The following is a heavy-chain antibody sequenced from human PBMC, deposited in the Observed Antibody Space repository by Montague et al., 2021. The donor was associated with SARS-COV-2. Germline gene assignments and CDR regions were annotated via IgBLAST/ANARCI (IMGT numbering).Heavy chain of an antibody. V-gene: IGHV4-39*01. CDR1: GGSISGSNYY. CDR3: ARLLLELPGDY. D-gene: IGHD1-7*01. Sequence: SETLSLTCTVSGGSISGSNYYWAWIRRPPGKGLEWIGSIYYSGSTYDNPSLKSRVSISVDTSKNQFSLKPNSVTAADTAVYYCARLLLELPGDYWGQGTLVTVSS. J-gene: IGHJ4*02. CDR2: IYYSGST.